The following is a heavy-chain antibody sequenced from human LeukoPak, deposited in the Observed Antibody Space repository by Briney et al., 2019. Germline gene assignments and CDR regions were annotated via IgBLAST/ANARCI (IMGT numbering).Heavy chain of an antibody. CDR1: RYILIKYG. D-gene: IGHD2-15*01. J-gene: IGHJ6*03. Sequence: AGVQFYSTVSRYILIKYGLRWVGPAPVQGIEWIGCQSPYNGQTTHAPTLQDRLTMTTDTSTSTAYMELRSLRSDDTAVYYCARSRSYCSGGSCYGGGYYYYYMDVWGKGTTVTVSS. CDR3: ARSRSYCSGGSCYGGGYYYYYMDV. CDR2: QSPYNGQT. V-gene: IGHV1-18*01.